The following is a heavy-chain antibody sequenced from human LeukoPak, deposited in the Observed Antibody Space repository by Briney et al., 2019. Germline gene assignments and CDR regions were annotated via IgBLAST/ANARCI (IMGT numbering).Heavy chain of an antibody. CDR1: GGYISSYY. CDR2: IYYSGST. CDR3: AGKLSGYVIF. Sequence: SETLSLTCTVSGGYISSYYWSWIRQPPGKGLEWIGYIYYSGSTNYNPSLKSRVTISVDTSKNQFSLKLSSVAAADTAVYYCAGKLSGYVIFWGQGTLVTVSS. J-gene: IGHJ4*02. D-gene: IGHD5-12*01. V-gene: IGHV4-59*08.